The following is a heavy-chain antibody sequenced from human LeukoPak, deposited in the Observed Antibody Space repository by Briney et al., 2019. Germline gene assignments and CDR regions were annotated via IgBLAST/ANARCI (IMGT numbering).Heavy chain of an antibody. CDR2: ISSGSGYI. J-gene: IGHJ1*01. CDR1: GSSFIGYG. V-gene: IGHV3-21*04. D-gene: IGHD1-14*01. Sequence: GGSLRLSCAASGSSFIGYGMSWVRQAPGKGLEWVSSISSGSGYIYYADSVKGRFTISRDNAQNSLFLQMNALRVDDTAVYYCARDSGHTVTNEYFQHWGQGTLLTVSS. CDR3: ARDSGHTVTNEYFQH.